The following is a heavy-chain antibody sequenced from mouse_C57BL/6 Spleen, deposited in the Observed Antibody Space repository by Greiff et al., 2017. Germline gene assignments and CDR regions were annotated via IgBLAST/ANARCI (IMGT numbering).Heavy chain of an antibody. Sequence: QVQLQQSGPELVKPGASVKISCKASGYAFSSSWMNWVKQRPGKGLEWIGRIYPGDGDTNYNGKFKGKATLTADKSSSTAYMQLSSLTSEDSAVYFCARRADSNYEGDAMDYWGQGTSVTVSS. CDR3: ARRADSNYEGDAMDY. J-gene: IGHJ4*01. D-gene: IGHD2-5*01. CDR1: GYAFSSSW. V-gene: IGHV1-82*01. CDR2: IYPGDGDT.